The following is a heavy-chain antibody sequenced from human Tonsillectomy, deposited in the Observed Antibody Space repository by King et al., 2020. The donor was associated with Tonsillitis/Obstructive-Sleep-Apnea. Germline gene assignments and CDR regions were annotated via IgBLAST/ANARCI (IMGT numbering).Heavy chain of an antibody. CDR1: GFSLTTSGVG. CDR2: IYWDDDK. CDR3: AHENLGQYKYGPTWFDP. V-gene: IGHV2-5*02. Sequence: TLKESGPTLVKPTQTLTLTCTFSGFSLTTSGVGVVWIRQPPGKALEWLALIYWDDDKRYSPSLKSRLTITKDTSKNQVVLTMTNVDPVDTATYFCAHENLGQYKYGPTWFDPWGQGTQVTVSS. J-gene: IGHJ5*02. D-gene: IGHD5-24*01.